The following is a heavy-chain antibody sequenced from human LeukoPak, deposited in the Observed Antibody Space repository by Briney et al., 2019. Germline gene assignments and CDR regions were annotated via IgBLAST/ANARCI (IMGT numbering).Heavy chain of an antibody. Sequence: ASVKVSCKASGYTFTGHYMHWVRQAPGQGLEWMGWINPNSGGTNYAQKFQGGVTMTRDTSISTAYMELSRLRSDDTAVYYCARVWFGELLYLPGWFDPWGQGTLVTVSS. CDR3: ARVWFGELLYLPGWFDP. CDR2: INPNSGGT. J-gene: IGHJ5*02. CDR1: GYTFTGHY. D-gene: IGHD3-10*01. V-gene: IGHV1-2*02.